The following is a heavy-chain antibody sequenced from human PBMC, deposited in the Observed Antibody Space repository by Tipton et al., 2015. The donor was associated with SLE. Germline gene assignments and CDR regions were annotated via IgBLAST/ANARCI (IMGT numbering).Heavy chain of an antibody. Sequence: SLRLSCAASGFTFSSYGMGWVRQAPGKGLEWVSAISGSGGSTYYADSVKGRFTISRDNSKNTLYLQMNSLRAEDTAVYYCAKDGDGGYGGFDDWGQGTLVTVSS. V-gene: IGHV3-23*01. CDR2: ISGSGGST. D-gene: IGHD5-18*01. J-gene: IGHJ4*02. CDR3: AKDGDGGYGGFDD. CDR1: GFTFSSYG.